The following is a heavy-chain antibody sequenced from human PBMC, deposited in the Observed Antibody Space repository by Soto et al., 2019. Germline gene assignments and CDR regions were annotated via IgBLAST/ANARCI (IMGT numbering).Heavy chain of an antibody. V-gene: IGHV1-2*02. CDR1: GYTFTGYY. CDR3: ARERYQVISDGMDV. Sequence: QVQLVQSGAEVQTPGASVRVSCKASGYTFTGYYIHWVREAPGQGLEWMGWINPQTGGTSYGQKFQGRVTLSRDTSINTAYLELSRLRFDDAAVYFCARERYQVISDGMDVWGQGTTVTVSS. CDR2: INPQTGGT. J-gene: IGHJ6*02. D-gene: IGHD2-2*01.